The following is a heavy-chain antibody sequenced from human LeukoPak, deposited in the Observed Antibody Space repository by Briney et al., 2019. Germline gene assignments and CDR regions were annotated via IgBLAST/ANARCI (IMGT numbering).Heavy chain of an antibody. Sequence: GASVKVSCKASGGTFSSYAISWVRQAPGQGLEWMGRIIPILGIANYAQKFQGRVTITADKSTSTAYMELSSLRSEDTAVYYCARFASGGSYAADYWGQGTLVTVSS. CDR3: ARFASGGSYAADY. V-gene: IGHV1-69*04. CDR1: GGTFSSYA. D-gene: IGHD1-26*01. J-gene: IGHJ4*02. CDR2: IIPILGIA.